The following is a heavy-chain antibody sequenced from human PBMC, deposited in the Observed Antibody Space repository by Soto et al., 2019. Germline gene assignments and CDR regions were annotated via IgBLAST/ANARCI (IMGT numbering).Heavy chain of an antibody. D-gene: IGHD2-8*01. V-gene: IGHV1-18*01. Sequence: QGQLVQSGAEVKKPGASVKVSCKASGYAFTRYGISWVRQAPGQGLEWMGWISGYNGDTKYAQKFQGRVTMTIDTSTTTTYMELRSLTSDDTAVYYRAKNGQPPYDYDGMDVW. CDR1: GYAFTRYG. CDR2: ISGYNGDT. CDR3: AKNGQPPYDYDGMDV. J-gene: IGHJ6*01.